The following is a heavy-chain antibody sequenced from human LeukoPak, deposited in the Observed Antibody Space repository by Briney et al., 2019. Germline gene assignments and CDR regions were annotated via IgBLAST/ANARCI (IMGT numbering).Heavy chain of an antibody. D-gene: IGHD3-9*01. Sequence: PSETLSLTCTVSGGSISSGSYYWSWIRQPAGKGLEWIGNIFYSGSTYYSPSLKSRVTISLDTSRNQFSLKLNSVTAADTAVYYCASSSGGGLRYFDWLLHSYFDYWGQGTLVTVSS. CDR2: IFYSGST. CDR1: GGSISSGSYY. CDR3: ASSSGGGLRYFDWLLHSYFDY. J-gene: IGHJ4*02. V-gene: IGHV4-61*10.